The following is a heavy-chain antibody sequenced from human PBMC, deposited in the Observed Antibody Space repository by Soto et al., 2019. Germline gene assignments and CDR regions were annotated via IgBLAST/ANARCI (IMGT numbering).Heavy chain of an antibody. D-gene: IGHD5-18*01. CDR3: ARGDTAMARHYYYGMDV. J-gene: IGHJ6*02. Sequence: GASVKVSCKASGGTFSSYAISWVRQAPGQGLKWMGGIIPIFGTATYAQKFQGRVMITADESTITAYMELISLRSEDTAVYYCARGDTAMARHYYYGMDVWGQGTTVTVSS. V-gene: IGHV1-69*13. CDR2: IIPIFGTA. CDR1: GGTFSSYA.